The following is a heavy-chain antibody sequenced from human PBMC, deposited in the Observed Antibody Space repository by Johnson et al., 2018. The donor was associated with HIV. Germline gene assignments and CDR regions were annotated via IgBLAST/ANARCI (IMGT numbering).Heavy chain of an antibody. J-gene: IGHJ3*01. CDR2: IYNDGSRT. D-gene: IGHD2-21*01. V-gene: IGHV3-74*03. CDR1: GFAFRTYW. CDR3: AKVDCGVDTCAGYDPFDL. Sequence: VLLVESGGGLVQPGGSLRLSCAASGFAFRTYWMVWVRQVPGKRPVWVARIYNDGSRTTYAESVRGRFTISRDNATYTVDLQMNSLRVEDTAVYYCAKVDCGVDTCAGYDPFDLWGQGTLVTVSS.